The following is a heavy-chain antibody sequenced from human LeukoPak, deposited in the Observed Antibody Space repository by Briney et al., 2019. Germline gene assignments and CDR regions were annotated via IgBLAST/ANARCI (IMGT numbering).Heavy chain of an antibody. CDR1: GFTFRSYA. D-gene: IGHD5-12*01. CDR2: ISGSGDST. CDR3: ARGGKVAPPSSAGYYYYMDV. J-gene: IGHJ6*03. Sequence: PGGSLRLSCAASGFTFRSYAMSWVRQAPGKGLEWISAISGSGDSTYYADSVKGRFTISRDNAKNSLYLQMNSLRAEDTAVYYCARGGKVAPPSSAGYYYYMDVWGKGTTVTVSS. V-gene: IGHV3-23*01.